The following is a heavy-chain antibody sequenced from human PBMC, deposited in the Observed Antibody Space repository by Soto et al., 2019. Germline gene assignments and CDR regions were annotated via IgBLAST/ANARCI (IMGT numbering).Heavy chain of an antibody. CDR1: GLSFSNYA. D-gene: IGHD3-16*01. J-gene: IGHJ6*02. CDR3: AKKIKSRSNYVGNAMDV. CDR2: ISGSGVGR. V-gene: IGHV3-23*01. Sequence: EVQMLESGGTLVQVGGSLRMSCVASGLSFSNYAVTWVRQAPGKGLEWVSAISGSGVGRYYADSVKGRFTISRDKSENGVRLEMNSRRVEDTAVYHCAKKIKSRSNYVGNAMDVRGQRTTL.